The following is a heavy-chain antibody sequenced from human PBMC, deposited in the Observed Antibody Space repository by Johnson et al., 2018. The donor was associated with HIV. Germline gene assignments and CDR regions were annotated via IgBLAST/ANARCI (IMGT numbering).Heavy chain of an antibody. J-gene: IGHJ3*02. D-gene: IGHD3-3*01. CDR1: GFTVSSNY. V-gene: IGHV3-66*01. Sequence: EQLVESGGGLVQPGGSLRLSCAASGFTVSSNYMSWVRQAPGKGLEWVSVIYSGGSTYYADSVKGRFTISRDNSKNTLYLQMNSLRAEDTAVYYCARDRVPDAFDIWGQGTMVTVSS. CDR3: ARDRVPDAFDI. CDR2: IYSGGST.